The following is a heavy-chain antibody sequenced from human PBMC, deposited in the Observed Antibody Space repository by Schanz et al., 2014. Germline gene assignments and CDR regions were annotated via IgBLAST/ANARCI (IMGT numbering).Heavy chain of an antibody. D-gene: IGHD6-25*01. CDR1: EFTFSTDA. V-gene: IGHV3-23*04. Sequence: EAHLVESGGGLVKPGGSLRLSCAASEFTFSTDAMSWVRQAPGKGLEWLSVISASGGDTYYADSVKGRFTISRDNSKNTLYLQMNSLRAEDTAVYYCAKVRYSSGWRGDYFDEWGQGTLVTVAS. J-gene: IGHJ4*02. CDR2: ISASGGDT. CDR3: AKVRYSSGWRGDYFDE.